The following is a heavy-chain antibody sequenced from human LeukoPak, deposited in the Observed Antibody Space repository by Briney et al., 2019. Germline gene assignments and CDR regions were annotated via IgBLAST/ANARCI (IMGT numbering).Heavy chain of an antibody. Sequence: GASVTVSFTSAVYTFTGYYMNGGRQAPGQGREGMGWINHNSDGTNYEHKFKGGEIITRDTSISTAYMELSRLRSDDTALYYCAREIVGATTEDYWGQGTLVTVSS. D-gene: IGHD1-26*01. CDR2: INHNSDGT. V-gene: IGHV1-2*02. J-gene: IGHJ4*02. CDR1: VYTFTGYY. CDR3: AREIVGATTEDY.